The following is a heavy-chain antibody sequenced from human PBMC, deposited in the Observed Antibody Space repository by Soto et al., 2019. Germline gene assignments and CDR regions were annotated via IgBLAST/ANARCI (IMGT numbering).Heavy chain of an antibody. CDR3: ARMRDCSGGNCYIFFFAY. D-gene: IGHD2-15*01. CDR2: TFSNDEK. CDR1: GFSLSDSSMG. Sequence: QVTLKESGPVLVKPTETLTLTCTVSGFSLSDSSMGVSWIRQPPGKALEWLAYTFSNDEKSYSTSLKSRLTISKDTSKSQVVFTMTNMDPADTGTYSCARMRDCSGGNCYIFFFAYWGHGTLVTVSS. J-gene: IGHJ4*01. V-gene: IGHV2-26*01.